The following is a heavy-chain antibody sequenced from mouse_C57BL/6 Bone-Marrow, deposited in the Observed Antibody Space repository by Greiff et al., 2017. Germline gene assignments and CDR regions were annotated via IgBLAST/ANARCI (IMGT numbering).Heavy chain of an antibody. CDR2: IHPNSGST. CDR1: GYTFTSYW. Sequence: QVQLQQPGAELVKPGASVKLSCKASGYTFTSYWLPWVKQSPGQGLEWIGMIHPNSGSTNYNEKFKRKATLTVDKSSSTAYMQLSSLTSEDSAVSYCARSDYGSSYVYLYFDVWGTGTTVTVSS. J-gene: IGHJ1*03. CDR3: ARSDYGSSYVYLYFDV. D-gene: IGHD1-1*01. V-gene: IGHV1-64*01.